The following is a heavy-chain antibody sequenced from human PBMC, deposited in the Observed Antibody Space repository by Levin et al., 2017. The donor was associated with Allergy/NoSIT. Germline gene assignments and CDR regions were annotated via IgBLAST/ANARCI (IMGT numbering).Heavy chain of an antibody. D-gene: IGHD3-22*01. CDR3: AKGMIVVVTTYYAFDI. V-gene: IGHV3-23*01. J-gene: IGHJ3*02. CDR1: GFTFSSYA. Sequence: GESLKISCAASGFTFSSYAMNWVRQAPGKGLEWVSGVSGSDGGTYYADSVKGRFTISRDNSKNTLYLQMRSLRAEDTAVYYCAKGMIVVVTTYYAFDIWGQGTMVTVSS. CDR2: VSGSDGGT.